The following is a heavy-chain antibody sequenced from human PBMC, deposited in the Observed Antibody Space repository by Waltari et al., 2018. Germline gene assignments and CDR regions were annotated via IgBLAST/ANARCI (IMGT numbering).Heavy chain of an antibody. Sequence: EVQLVQSGAEVKKPGESLKISCKGSGYRFTSYWIGCVRQRPGKGLECMGIIYPGDSDTRDSPSFQGQVTMSADKSISTAYLQWSSLKASDTAMYYCARGYDTSPVSAFDIWGQGTMVTVSS. CDR3: ARGYDTSPVSAFDI. D-gene: IGHD3-22*01. J-gene: IGHJ3*02. CDR2: IYPGDSDT. V-gene: IGHV5-51*01. CDR1: GYRFTSYW.